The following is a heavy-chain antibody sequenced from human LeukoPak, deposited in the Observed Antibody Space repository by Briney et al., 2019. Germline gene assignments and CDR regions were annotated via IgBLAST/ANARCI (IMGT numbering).Heavy chain of an antibody. Sequence: ASVKVSRKASGYTFTSYGISWVRQAPGQGLEWMGRISAYNGNTNYAQKLQGRVTMTTDTSTSTAYMELRSLRPDDTAVYYCARGYQLLSYYYYYMDAWGKGTTVTVSS. CDR2: ISAYNGNT. CDR3: ARGYQLLSYYYYYMDA. D-gene: IGHD2-2*01. CDR1: GYTFTSYG. J-gene: IGHJ6*03. V-gene: IGHV1-18*01.